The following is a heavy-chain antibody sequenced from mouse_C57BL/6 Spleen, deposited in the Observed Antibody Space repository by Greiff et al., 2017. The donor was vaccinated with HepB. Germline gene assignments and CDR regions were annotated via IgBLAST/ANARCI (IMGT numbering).Heavy chain of an antibody. V-gene: IGHV3-6*01. CDR3: ARGDYSNYEFAY. CDR1: GYSITSGYY. Sequence: EVQLQESGPGLVKPSQSLSLTCSVTGYSITSGYYWNWIRQFPGNKLEWMGYISYDGSNNYNPSLKNRISITRDTSKNQFFLKLNSVTTEDTATYYCARGDYSNYEFAYWGQGTLVTVSA. CDR2: ISYDGSN. D-gene: IGHD2-5*01. J-gene: IGHJ3*01.